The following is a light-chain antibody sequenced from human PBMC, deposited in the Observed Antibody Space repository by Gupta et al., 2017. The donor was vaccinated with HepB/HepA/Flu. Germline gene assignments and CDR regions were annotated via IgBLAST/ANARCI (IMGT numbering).Light chain of an antibody. CDR1: QSVRSN. CDR2: GAS. V-gene: IGKV3-15*01. J-gene: IGKJ4*01. Sequence: EIVMTQSPATLSVYQGERATLSCRASQSVRSNLAWYQQKPGQATKLLIYGASTSATGIPARFSGSGSGTEFTLTISILQSEDFAVYYCQQYNNWPLTFGGGTKVEIK. CDR3: QQYNNWPLT.